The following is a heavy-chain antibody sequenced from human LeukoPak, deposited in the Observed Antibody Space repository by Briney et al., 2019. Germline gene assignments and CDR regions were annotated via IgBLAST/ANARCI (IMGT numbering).Heavy chain of an antibody. Sequence: ASVKVSCKASGGTFSSYAISWVRQAPGQGLEWMGIINPSGGSTSYAQKFQGRVTMTRDTSTSTVYMELSSLRSEDTAVYYCARATMVRGVTPTGYWGQGTLVTVSS. CDR3: ARATMVRGVTPTGY. D-gene: IGHD3-10*01. CDR2: INPSGGST. V-gene: IGHV1-46*01. J-gene: IGHJ4*02. CDR1: GGTFSSYA.